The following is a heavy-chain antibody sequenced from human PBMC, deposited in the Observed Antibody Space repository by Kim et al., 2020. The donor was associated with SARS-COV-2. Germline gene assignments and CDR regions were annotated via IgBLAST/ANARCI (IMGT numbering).Heavy chain of an antibody. J-gene: IGHJ2*01. CDR1: GFSVRNTY. CDR3: ARAGYYDSSVHYF. V-gene: IGHV3-66*01. CDR2: IFSDGRT. Sequence: GGSLRLSCAPSGFSVRNTYLSWVRQAPGKGLEWVSLIFSDGRTFYADSVKGRFTVSTDNSKDTLYLQMNSLGAEDTAVYFCARAGYYDSSVHYF. D-gene: IGHD3-22*01.